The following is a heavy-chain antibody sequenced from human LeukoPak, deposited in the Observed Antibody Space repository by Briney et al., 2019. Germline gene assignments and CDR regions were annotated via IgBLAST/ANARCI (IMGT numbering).Heavy chain of an antibody. Sequence: GASVKVSCKASGYTFTGYYMHWVRQAPGQGLEWMGWINPNSGGTNYAQKFQGRVTMTRDTSISTAYMELSRLRSDDTAVYYCASLGASNYYGSGSLEYYFDYWGQGTLVTVSS. V-gene: IGHV1-2*02. CDR3: ASLGASNYYGSGSLEYYFDY. J-gene: IGHJ4*02. D-gene: IGHD3-10*01. CDR2: INPNSGGT. CDR1: GYTFTGYY.